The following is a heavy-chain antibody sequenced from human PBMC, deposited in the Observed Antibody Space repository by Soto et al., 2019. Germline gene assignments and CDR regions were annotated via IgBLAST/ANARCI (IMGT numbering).Heavy chain of an antibody. CDR3: ARGHGEDQLPSNYYNDV. Sequence: GASVKVSCKASGYTFTSYDINWVRQATGQGLEWMGWMNPNSGNTGYAQKFQGRVTMTRNTSISTAYMELSSLRSEDTAVYYCARGHGEDQLPSNYYNDVWGKGTTVTVSS. CDR2: MNPNSGNT. CDR1: GYTFTSYD. D-gene: IGHD2-2*01. V-gene: IGHV1-8*01. J-gene: IGHJ6*03.